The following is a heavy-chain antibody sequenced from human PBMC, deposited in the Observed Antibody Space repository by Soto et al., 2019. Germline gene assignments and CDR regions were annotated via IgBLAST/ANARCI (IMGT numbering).Heavy chain of an antibody. Sequence: PGGSLRLSCAAFGFTFSDYWIHWVRQAPGKGLVWVSRIKFDGSSANYADSVKGRFTISRDNARDTVYLQMNSLRAEDTAVYYCARGVRGHYGFDVWGQGTMVTVSS. J-gene: IGHJ3*01. V-gene: IGHV3-74*01. CDR3: ARGVRGHYGFDV. CDR2: IKFDGSSA. CDR1: GFTFSDYW. D-gene: IGHD3-10*01.